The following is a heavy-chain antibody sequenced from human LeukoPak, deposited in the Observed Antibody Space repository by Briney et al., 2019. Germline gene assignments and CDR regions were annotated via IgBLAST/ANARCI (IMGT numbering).Heavy chain of an antibody. CDR3: AKGGVLYQGYFDY. J-gene: IGHJ4*02. Sequence: GGSLRLSCAASGFTFSSYGMHWVRQAPGKGLEWVAVIWYGGSNKYYADSVKGRFTISRDNSKNTLYLQMNSLRAEDTAVYYCAKGGVLYQGYFDYWGQGTLVTVSS. CDR1: GFTFSSYG. CDR2: IWYGGSNK. D-gene: IGHD2-8*01. V-gene: IGHV3-30*02.